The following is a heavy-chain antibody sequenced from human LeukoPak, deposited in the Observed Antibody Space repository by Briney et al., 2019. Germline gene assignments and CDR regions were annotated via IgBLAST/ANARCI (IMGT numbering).Heavy chain of an antibody. Sequence: KPSETLSLTCTVSGGSISSSNYYWGWIRQPPGKGLEWIGSNYYSGSTYYNPSLKSRVTISVDTSKNQFSLKLSSVTAADTAVYYCARHQAGRIPKPFDYWGQGTLVTVSS. CDR2: NYYSGST. J-gene: IGHJ4*02. D-gene: IGHD5-18*01. CDR1: GGSISSSNYY. CDR3: ARHQAGRIPKPFDY. V-gene: IGHV4-39*01.